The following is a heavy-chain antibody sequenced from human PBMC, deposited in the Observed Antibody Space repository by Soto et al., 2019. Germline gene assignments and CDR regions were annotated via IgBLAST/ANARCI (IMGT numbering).Heavy chain of an antibody. Sequence: LRLSCAASGFTFSTYAMTWVRQAPGKGLEWVSMISSSGDGTYFEDSVKGRFTISRDNSRNTLNLQMNSLRAEDTAVYYCAKNGDFWSWGMDVWGQGTTVTVSS. J-gene: IGHJ6*02. CDR2: ISSSGDGT. CDR1: GFTFSTYA. V-gene: IGHV3-23*01. CDR3: AKNGDFWSWGMDV. D-gene: IGHD3-3*01.